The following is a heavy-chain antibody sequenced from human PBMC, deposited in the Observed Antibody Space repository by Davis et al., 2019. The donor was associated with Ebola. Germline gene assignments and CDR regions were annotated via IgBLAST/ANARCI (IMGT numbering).Heavy chain of an antibody. CDR2: INGDGSII. Sequence: GESLKTSCTASGFTFSDSWMYWVRQPPGKGLVWVSRINGDGSIINYADSVKGRFTLSRDNAKNTVSLQMNSLRAEDTGFYFCSRNTPVVSTHNWGLGTLVTVSS. J-gene: IGHJ4*02. CDR3: SRNTPVVSTHN. V-gene: IGHV3-74*01. CDR1: GFTFSDSW. D-gene: IGHD2-8*02.